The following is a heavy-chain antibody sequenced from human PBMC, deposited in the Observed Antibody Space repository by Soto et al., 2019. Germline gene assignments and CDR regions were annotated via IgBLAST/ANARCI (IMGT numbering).Heavy chain of an antibody. Sequence: ASVKVSCKASAYSFTTYHTHWVRQAPGQGLEWMGLINPDAGATNYAQRFQGRLRLTRDTSTSTVYMELRSLRFDDTAVYYCARGDIVLVPASEGNWFDPWSQGTLVTVSS. D-gene: IGHD2-2*01. V-gene: IGHV1-46*01. CDR3: ARGDIVLVPASEGNWFDP. CDR1: AYSFTTYH. J-gene: IGHJ5*02. CDR2: INPDAGAT.